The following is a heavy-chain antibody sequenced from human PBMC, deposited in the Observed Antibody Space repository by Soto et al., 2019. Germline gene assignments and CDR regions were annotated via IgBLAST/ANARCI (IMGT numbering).Heavy chain of an antibody. CDR2: IYYSGST. CDR3: ARGIAAAVVHYYYGMDV. D-gene: IGHD6-13*01. Sequence: SETLSLTCTVSGGSISSSSYYWGWIRQPPGKGLEWIGSIYYSGSTYYNPSLKSRVTISVDTSKNQFSLKLSSVTAADTAVYYCARGIAAAVVHYYYGMDVWGQGTTATVSS. V-gene: IGHV4-39*01. J-gene: IGHJ6*02. CDR1: GGSISSSSYY.